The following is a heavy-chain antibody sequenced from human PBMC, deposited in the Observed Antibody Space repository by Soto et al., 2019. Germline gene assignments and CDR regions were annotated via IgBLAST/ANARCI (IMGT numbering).Heavy chain of an antibody. V-gene: IGHV4-4*07. J-gene: IGHJ4*02. Sequence: LSLTCTVSGGSISSYYWSWIRQPAGKGLEWIGHIYTSGSTNYNPSLKSRVTMSVDTSKNQFSLKLSPVTAADTAVYYCARVSVAGTDYWGQGTLVTVSS. CDR2: IYTSGST. CDR3: ARVSVAGTDY. D-gene: IGHD6-19*01. CDR1: GGSISSYY.